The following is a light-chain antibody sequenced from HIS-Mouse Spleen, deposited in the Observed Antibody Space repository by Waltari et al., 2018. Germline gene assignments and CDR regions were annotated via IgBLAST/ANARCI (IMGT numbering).Light chain of an antibody. CDR1: QRISSW. V-gene: IGKV1-5*03. Sequence: DIQMTQSPSTLSASVGDRVTITCRASQRISSWLAWYQQKPGKAPKLLIYKASSLESGVPSRFRGSGSGTEFTLTISSLQPDDFATYYCQQYNTFGQGTKLEIK. CDR2: KAS. CDR3: QQYNT. J-gene: IGKJ2*01.